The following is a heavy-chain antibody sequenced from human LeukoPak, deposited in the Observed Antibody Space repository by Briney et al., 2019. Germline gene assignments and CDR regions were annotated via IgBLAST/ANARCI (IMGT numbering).Heavy chain of an antibody. CDR2: IYYSGST. J-gene: IGHJ3*02. V-gene: IGHV4-39*07. D-gene: IGHD4-23*01. CDR3: ASETTVVTPDAFDI. Sequence: SETLSLTCTVSGGSISSSSYYWGWIRQPPGKGLEWIGSIYYSGSTYYKPSLKSRVTISVDTSKNQFSLKLSSVTAADTAVYYCASETTVVTPDAFDIWGQGTMVTVSS. CDR1: GGSISSSSYY.